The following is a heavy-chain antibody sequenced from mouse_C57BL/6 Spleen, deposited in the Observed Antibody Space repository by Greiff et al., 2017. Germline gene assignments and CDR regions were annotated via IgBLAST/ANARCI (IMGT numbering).Heavy chain of an antibody. D-gene: IGHD1-1*01. CDR1: GYSITSGYY. Sequence: EVKLVESGPGLVKPSQSLSLTCSVTGYSITSGYYWNWIRQFPGNKLEWMGYISYDGSNNYNPSFKNRISITRDTSKNQFFLKLNSVTTEDTATYYCARGDYGYYFDYWGQGTTLTVSS. CDR2: ISYDGSN. V-gene: IGHV3-6*01. CDR3: ARGDYGYYFDY. J-gene: IGHJ2*01.